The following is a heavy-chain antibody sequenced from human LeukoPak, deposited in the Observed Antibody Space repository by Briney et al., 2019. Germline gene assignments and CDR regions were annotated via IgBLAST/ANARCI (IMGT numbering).Heavy chain of an antibody. V-gene: IGHV3-74*01. CDR3: ARGSDRVAVAGLNWFDP. J-gene: IGHJ5*02. Sequence: GGSLRLSCAAPGFTFSDYWMHWVRQAPGKGLVWVSRINSDGSSTRYADSVKGRFTISRDNAKNTLYLQMNSLRAEDTAVYCCARGSDRVAVAGLNWFDPWGQGTLVTVSS. CDR1: GFTFSDYW. D-gene: IGHD6-19*01. CDR2: INSDGSST.